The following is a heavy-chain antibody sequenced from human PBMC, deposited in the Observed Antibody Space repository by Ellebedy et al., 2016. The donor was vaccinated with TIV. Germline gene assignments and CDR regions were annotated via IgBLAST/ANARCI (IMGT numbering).Heavy chain of an antibody. CDR1: GVLITSYY. V-gene: IGHV4-59*01. D-gene: IGHD4-17*01. Sequence: MPSETLSLTCDVSGVLITSYYWTWIRQTPGEGLDWLAYIHYTWHIDYSPSLNSRATISLDISKNQFSLRLNSVTAADTAIYYCARGRDYVPNWGQGTLVTVSS. CDR2: IHYTWHI. J-gene: IGHJ4*02. CDR3: ARGRDYVPN.